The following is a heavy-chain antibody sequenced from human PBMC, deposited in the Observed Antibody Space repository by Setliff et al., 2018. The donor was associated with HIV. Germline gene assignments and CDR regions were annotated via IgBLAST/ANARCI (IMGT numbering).Heavy chain of an antibody. Sequence: SVKVSCKASGGTFSRYPISWVRQAPGQRLEWMGWIIPIFGTANYPENFQGRVTITADESSSTAYMDLSSLRSEDTAVYYCARDRTPSYYNFWSGPGAFDIWGQGTMVTVSS. CDR1: GGTFSRYP. CDR3: ARDRTPSYYNFWSGPGAFDI. J-gene: IGHJ3*02. CDR2: IIPIFGTA. V-gene: IGHV1-69*13. D-gene: IGHD3-3*01.